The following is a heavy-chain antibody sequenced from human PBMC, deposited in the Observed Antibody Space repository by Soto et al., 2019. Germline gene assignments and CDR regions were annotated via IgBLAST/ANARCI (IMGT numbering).Heavy chain of an antibody. CDR3: AIALWFGETRGPGPNPYYYYYMDV. CDR2: IYYSGST. D-gene: IGHD3-10*01. J-gene: IGHJ6*03. CDR1: GGSISSSSYY. Sequence: SETLSLTCTVSGGSISSSSYYWGWIRQPPGKGLEWIGSIYYSGSTYYNPSLKSRVTISVDTSKNQFSLKLSSVTAADTAVYYCAIALWFGETRGPGPNPYYYYYMDVWGKGTTVTVSS. V-gene: IGHV4-39*01.